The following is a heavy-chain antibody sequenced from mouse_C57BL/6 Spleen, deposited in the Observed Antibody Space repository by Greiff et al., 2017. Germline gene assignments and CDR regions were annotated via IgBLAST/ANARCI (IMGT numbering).Heavy chain of an antibody. Sequence: DVKLVESGGGLVQSGRSLRLSCATSGFTFSDFYMEWVRQAPGKGLEWIAASRNKANDYTTEYSASVKGRFIVSRGTSPSILYLQMNALRAEDTAIDYCARDGIYYDDDGAWFAYWGQGTLVTVSA. CDR2: SRNKANDYTT. J-gene: IGHJ3*01. D-gene: IGHD2-4*01. V-gene: IGHV7-1*01. CDR3: ARDGIYYDDDGAWFAY. CDR1: GFTFSDFY.